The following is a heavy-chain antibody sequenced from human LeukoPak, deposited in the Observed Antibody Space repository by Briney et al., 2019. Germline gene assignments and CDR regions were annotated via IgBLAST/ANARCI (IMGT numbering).Heavy chain of an antibody. CDR3: ARLYCSGGSCYSGDAFDI. D-gene: IGHD2-15*01. J-gene: IGHJ3*02. Sequence: PGGSLSLSCAASGFTFSSYSMNWVRQAPGKGLEWVSYISSSSRAIYYADSVKGRFTISRDNAKNSLYLQMNSLRAEDTAVYYCARLYCSGGSCYSGDAFDIWGQGTMVTVSS. CDR1: GFTFSSYS. CDR2: ISSSSRAI. V-gene: IGHV3-48*04.